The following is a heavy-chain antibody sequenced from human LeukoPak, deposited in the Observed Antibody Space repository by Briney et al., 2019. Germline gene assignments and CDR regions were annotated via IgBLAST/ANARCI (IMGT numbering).Heavy chain of an antibody. CDR3: ARTAARRFDY. Sequence: ASVKVSCKASGYTFLSYFMHWVRQAPGQGLGWMGIINPTGGSTTYAQKFQGRVTMTRDTSTSTVYMELSSLRSDDTAVYYCARTAARRFDYWGQGTLVTVSS. V-gene: IGHV1-46*01. CDR2: INPTGGST. D-gene: IGHD6-6*01. CDR1: GYTFLSYF. J-gene: IGHJ4*02.